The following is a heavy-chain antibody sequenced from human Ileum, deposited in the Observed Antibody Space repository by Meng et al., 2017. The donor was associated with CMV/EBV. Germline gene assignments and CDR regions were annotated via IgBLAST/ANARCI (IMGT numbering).Heavy chain of an antibody. CDR2: IRYDASEK. CDR1: GFTFSSYA. Sequence: GESLKISCAASGFTFSSYAMHWVRQAPGKGLEWLAFIRYDASEKYYADSVKGRFTISSDNSKNTLYLQMNSLIAEDTAVYYCATQNSATFSYYFDYWGHG. D-gene: IGHD1/OR15-1a*01. CDR3: ATQNSATFSYYFDY. J-gene: IGHJ4*01. V-gene: IGHV3-30*02.